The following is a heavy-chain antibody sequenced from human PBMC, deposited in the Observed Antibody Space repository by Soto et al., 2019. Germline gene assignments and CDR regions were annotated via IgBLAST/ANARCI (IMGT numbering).Heavy chain of an antibody. CDR2: ISYDGSNK. CDR3: AREEPSGEGAYDY. V-gene: IGHV3-30-3*01. J-gene: IGHJ4*02. Sequence: QVQLVESGGGVVQPGRSLRLSCAASGLTFSSYAMHWVRQAPGKGLEWVAVISYDGSNKYYADSVKGRFTISRDNSKNTLYLQMNSLRAEDTAVYYCAREEPSGEGAYDYWGQGTLVTVSS. D-gene: IGHD1-26*01. CDR1: GLTFSSYA.